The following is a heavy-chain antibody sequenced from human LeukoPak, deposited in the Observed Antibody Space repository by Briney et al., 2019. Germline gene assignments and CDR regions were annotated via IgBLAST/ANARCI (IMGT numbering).Heavy chain of an antibody. V-gene: IGHV3-21*01. CDR3: ARALYSSGWYYFDY. Sequence: GGSLRLSCAASGFTFSSYSMNWVRQAPGKGLEWVSSISSSNSYIYYADSVEGRFTISRDNAQNSLYLQMNSLRAEDTAVYYCARALYSSGWYYFDYWGQGTLVTVSS. D-gene: IGHD6-19*01. CDR2: ISSSNSYI. J-gene: IGHJ4*02. CDR1: GFTFSSYS.